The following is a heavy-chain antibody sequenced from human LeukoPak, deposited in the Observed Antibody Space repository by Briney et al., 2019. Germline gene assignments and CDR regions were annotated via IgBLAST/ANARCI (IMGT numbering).Heavy chain of an antibody. J-gene: IGHJ4*02. Sequence: GSLRLSCVASGFTVSSDYMSWVRQAPGKGLEWVSVLYSGGSTNYADSVQGRFTISRDSSKNTLFLHMNSLRAEDTAVYYCAKEGRWLQLAYFDYWGQGTLVTVSS. D-gene: IGHD5-24*01. V-gene: IGHV3-53*01. CDR3: AKEGRWLQLAYFDY. CDR2: LYSGGST. CDR1: GFTVSSDY.